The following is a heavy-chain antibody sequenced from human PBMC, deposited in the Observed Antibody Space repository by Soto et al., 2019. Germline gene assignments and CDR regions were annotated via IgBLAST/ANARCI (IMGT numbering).Heavy chain of an antibody. CDR1: GGTFSSYT. V-gene: IGHV1-69*08. Sequence: QVQLVQSGAEVKKPGSSVKVSCKASGGTFSSYTISWVRQAPGQGLEWLGKIIPILGTANYAQKFQGRGKHIPILVTSNYAQKRQARVTIPANKSTSTAYMEMSSLRSEDTAVYYCARDFHYDLSGEANHWGQGTLGTVSS. CDR2: IIPILGTA. D-gene: IGHD3-10*02. J-gene: IGHJ5*02. CDR3: ARDFHYDLSGEANH.